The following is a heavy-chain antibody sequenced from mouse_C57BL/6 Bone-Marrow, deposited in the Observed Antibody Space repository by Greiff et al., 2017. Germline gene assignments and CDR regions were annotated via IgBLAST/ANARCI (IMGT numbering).Heavy chain of an antibody. V-gene: IGHV1-55*01. J-gene: IGHJ1*03. CDR2: IYPGSGST. CDR1: GYTFTSYW. D-gene: IGHD2-1*01. CDR3: ASGIYYGNYGFFHWYFDV. Sequence: QVQLQQSGAELVKPGASVKMSCKASGYTFTSYWITWVKQRPGQGLEWIGDIYPGSGSTNYNEKFKSKATLTVDTSSSTAYMQLSSLTSEDSAVYYCASGIYYGNYGFFHWYFDVWGTGTTVTVSS.